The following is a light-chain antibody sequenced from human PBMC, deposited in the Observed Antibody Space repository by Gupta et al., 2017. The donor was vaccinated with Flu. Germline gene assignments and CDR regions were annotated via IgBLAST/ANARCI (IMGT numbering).Light chain of an antibody. Sequence: RVTISCSGSSSNIGSKTVNWYQQLPGAAPKLLIYNNNQRPSGVPDRFSGSKSGTSASLAISGLQAEDEADYYCAAWDASRNGVVFGGGTNLTVL. CDR2: NNN. CDR1: SSNIGSKT. J-gene: IGLJ2*01. V-gene: IGLV1-44*01. CDR3: AAWDASRNGVV.